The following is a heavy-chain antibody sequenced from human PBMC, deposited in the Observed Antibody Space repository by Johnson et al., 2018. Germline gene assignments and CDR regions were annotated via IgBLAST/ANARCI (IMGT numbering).Heavy chain of an antibody. CDR1: GFSFSSYN. CDR3: ARGYSSGLGYYMDV. D-gene: IGHD6-19*01. V-gene: IGHV3-21*01. CDR2: ISSTTRYI. Sequence: VQLVQSGGGLVKPGGSLRLSCAASGFSFSSYNMHWVRQAPGKGLEWVSSISSTTRYIYYAGSVKGRFTVSRDTAETSLYLQMNTLRAEDAAVYYCARGYSSGLGYYMDVWGKGTTVTVSS. J-gene: IGHJ6*03.